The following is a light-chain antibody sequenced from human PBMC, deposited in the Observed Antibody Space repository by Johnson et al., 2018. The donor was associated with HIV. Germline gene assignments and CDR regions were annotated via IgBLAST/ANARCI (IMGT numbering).Light chain of an antibody. CDR3: GTWDSRLRNFV. V-gene: IGLV1-51*01. Sequence: SVLTQPPSVSAAPGQKVTISCSGSSSNIENDYVSWYQHHPGTAPKLLIYDNNKRPPGIPDRFSGSKSGTSATLGITGLQTGDETDYYFGTWDSRLRNFVLVSGTKVCVL. CDR2: DNN. J-gene: IGLJ1*01. CDR1: SSNIENDY.